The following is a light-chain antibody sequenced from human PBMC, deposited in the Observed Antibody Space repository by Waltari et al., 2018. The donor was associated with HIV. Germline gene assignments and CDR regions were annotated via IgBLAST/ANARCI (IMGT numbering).Light chain of an antibody. J-gene: IGLJ3*02. Sequence: SVLTQPPSVSGAPGQWVTISCTGNNSNIGAGYDVHCSRQFPASARELVVYSGSRRPLGGRYRFSGSKSGVSASLAISGLQTEDEADYYCQSYDNHLSGLWVCGGGTKLTGL. V-gene: IGLV1-40*01. CDR2: SGS. CDR1: NSNIGAGYD. CDR3: QSYDNHLSGLWV.